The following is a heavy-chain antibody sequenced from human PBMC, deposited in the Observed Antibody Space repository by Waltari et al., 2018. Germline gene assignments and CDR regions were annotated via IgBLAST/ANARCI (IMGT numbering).Heavy chain of an antibody. Sequence: QVQLQESGPGLVKPSQTLYLTCTVSGGSISSGSYYWSWIRQPAGKGLEWIGYIYTSGSTNYNPSLKSRVTISVDTSKNQFSLKLSSVTAADTAVYYCARGATVTLFDPWGQGTLVTVSS. CDR3: ARGATVTLFDP. CDR2: IYTSGST. J-gene: IGHJ5*02. D-gene: IGHD4-17*01. V-gene: IGHV4-61*09. CDR1: GGSISSGSYY.